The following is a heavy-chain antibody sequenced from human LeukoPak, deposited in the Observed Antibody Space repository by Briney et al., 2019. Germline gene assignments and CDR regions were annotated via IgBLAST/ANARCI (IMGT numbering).Heavy chain of an antibody. CDR2: IYTSGST. Sequence: SETLSLTCTVSGGSISSYYWSWIRQPAGKGLQWLGRIYTSGSTNYNHSLKSRFTMSVDTSKNQFSLKLTSVTAADTAVYYCARAYYDTSGYPGWDFDLWGRGALVTVSS. D-gene: IGHD3-22*01. CDR1: GGSISSYY. V-gene: IGHV4-4*07. CDR3: ARAYYDTSGYPGWDFDL. J-gene: IGHJ2*01.